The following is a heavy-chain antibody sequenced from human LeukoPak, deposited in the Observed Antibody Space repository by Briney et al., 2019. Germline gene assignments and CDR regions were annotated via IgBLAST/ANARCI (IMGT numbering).Heavy chain of an antibody. CDR1: GFTFNNYA. CDR2: ISGSGGST. D-gene: IGHD4-17*01. J-gene: IGHJ4*02. V-gene: IGHV3-23*01. Sequence: PGGSLRLSCAASGFTFNNYAMSWVRQAPGKGLEWVSAISGSGGSTYYADSVKGRFTISRDNSKNTLYLQMNSLRAEDTAVYYCAKDLHGDYAFDYWGQGTLVTVSS. CDR3: AKDLHGDYAFDY.